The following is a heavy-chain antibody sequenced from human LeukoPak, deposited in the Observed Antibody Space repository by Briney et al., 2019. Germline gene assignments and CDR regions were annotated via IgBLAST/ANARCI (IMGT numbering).Heavy chain of an antibody. CDR1: GGSISTNHYN. CDR2: IFYSGTT. J-gene: IGHJ3*01. Sequence: SETLSLTCTVSGGSISTNHYNWGWIRQPPGKGLEWIGSIFYSGTTYHNPSLKNRVSISVDTSRRQSSLQLTSVTAADTAIYYCARPSYIGYCSRSTCNRQAFDVWGQGTVVTVS. CDR3: ARPSYIGYCSRSTCNRQAFDV. D-gene: IGHD2-2*01. V-gene: IGHV4-39*01.